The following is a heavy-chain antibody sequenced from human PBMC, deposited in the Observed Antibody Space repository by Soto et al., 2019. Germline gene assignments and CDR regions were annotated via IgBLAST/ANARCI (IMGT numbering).Heavy chain of an antibody. CDR2: IDPRDSYT. CDR3: ARPSRGGSSDF. Sequence: PXDSLRISCKTSGYTFTNSWISLVRQMPGKGLEWMGRIDPRDSYTTYSPSFRGHVTISVDKSISTAYLQWSSLKASDTAVYYCARPSRGGSSDFWGQGTLVTVSS. CDR1: GYTFTNSW. J-gene: IGHJ4*02. D-gene: IGHD1-26*01. V-gene: IGHV5-10-1*01.